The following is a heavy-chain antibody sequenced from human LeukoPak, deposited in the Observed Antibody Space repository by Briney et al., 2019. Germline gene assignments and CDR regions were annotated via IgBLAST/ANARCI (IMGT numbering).Heavy chain of an antibody. CDR2: INTDGSST. V-gene: IGHV3-74*01. CDR1: GFTFSSYW. CDR3: ARGWFPPLGEY. D-gene: IGHD2-15*01. Sequence: PGGSLRLSCAASGFTFSSYWMHWVRQAPGKGLVWVSRINTDGSSTSYVDSVKGRFTISRDNAKNSLYLQMNSLRAEDTAVYYCARGWFPPLGEYWGQGTLVTVSS. J-gene: IGHJ4*02.